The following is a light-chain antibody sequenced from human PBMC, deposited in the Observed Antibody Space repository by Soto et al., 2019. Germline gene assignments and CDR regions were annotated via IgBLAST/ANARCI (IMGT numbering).Light chain of an antibody. CDR3: QQYGSSPYT. J-gene: IGKJ2*01. V-gene: IGKV3-20*01. CDR2: GGS. CDR1: QSVSNRY. Sequence: EIVLTQSPGTLSLSPGERATLSCKASQSVSNRYLAWYQQKPGQAPRLLIYGGSSRATGIPDRFSGSGSGTDFTLTIRRLEPEDFAVYYGQQYGSSPYTFGQGTKLEVK.